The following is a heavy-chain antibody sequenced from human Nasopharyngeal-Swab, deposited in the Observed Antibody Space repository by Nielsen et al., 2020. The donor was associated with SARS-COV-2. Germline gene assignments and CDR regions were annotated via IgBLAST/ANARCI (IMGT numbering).Heavy chain of an antibody. J-gene: IGHJ6*02. V-gene: IGHV2-26*01. CDR2: IFSNDEK. Sequence: WIRQPPGKALEWLAHIFSNDEKSYSTSLKSRLTISKDTSKSQVVLTMTNMDPVDTATYYCARMVRYYYGSGSYYNYYYYGMDVWGQGTTVTVSS. CDR3: ARMVRYYYGSGSYYNYYYYGMDV. D-gene: IGHD3-10*01.